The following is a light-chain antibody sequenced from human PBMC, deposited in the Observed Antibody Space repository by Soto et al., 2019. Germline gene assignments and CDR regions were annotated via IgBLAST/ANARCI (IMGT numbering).Light chain of an antibody. J-gene: IGKJ5*01. Sequence: DIAMTQPPLSLPVTPGEPASISCRSSQSLLHSNVNNYLDWFLQKPGQSPQLLIYRGSIRASGVPDRFSGSGSGTDFTLRITRVEAEDVGVYYCMRGLQSIFGQGTRLEI. V-gene: IGKV2-28*01. CDR3: MRGLQSI. CDR1: QSLLHSNVNNY. CDR2: RGS.